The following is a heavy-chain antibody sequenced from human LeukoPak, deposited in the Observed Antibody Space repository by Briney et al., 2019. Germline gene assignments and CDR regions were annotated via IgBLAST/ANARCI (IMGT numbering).Heavy chain of an antibody. CDR2: IIPIFGTA. D-gene: IGHD6-6*01. CDR1: GGTFSSYA. CDR3: ARSIAGSYYYYYYMDV. V-gene: IGHV1-69*05. J-gene: IGHJ6*03. Sequence: GASVKVSCKASGGTFSSYAISWVRQAPGQGLEWMGGIIPIFGTANYAQKFQGRVTITTDESTSTAYMELSSLRSEDTAVYYCARSIAGSYYYYYYMDVWGKGTTVTVSS.